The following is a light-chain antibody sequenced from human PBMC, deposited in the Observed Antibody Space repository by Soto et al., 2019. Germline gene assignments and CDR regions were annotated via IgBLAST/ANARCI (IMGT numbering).Light chain of an antibody. CDR2: GAS. CDR3: QQYGSSPHT. CDR1: QSVSSSY. Sequence: ALTQSPGTLSLSPGERATLSCRASQSVSSSYLAWYQQKPGQAPRLLIYGASSRATGIPDRFSGSGSGTDFTLTISRLEPEDVAVYYCQQYGSSPHTFGQGTKVDIK. J-gene: IGKJ1*01. V-gene: IGKV3-20*01.